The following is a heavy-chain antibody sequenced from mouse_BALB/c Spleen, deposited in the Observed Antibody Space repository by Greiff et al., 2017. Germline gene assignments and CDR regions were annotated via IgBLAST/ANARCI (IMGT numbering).Heavy chain of an antibody. V-gene: IGHV1-5*01. J-gene: IGHJ4*01. CDR3: TREGDGNYGGYAMDY. D-gene: IGHD2-1*01. Sequence: VQLQQSGTVLARPGASVKMSCKASGYTFTSYWMHWVKQRPGQGLEWIGAIYPGNSDTSYNQKFKGKAKLTAVTSTSTAYMELSSLTNEDSAVYYCTREGDGNYGGYAMDYWGQGTSVTVSS. CDR2: IYPGNSDT. CDR1: GYTFTSYW.